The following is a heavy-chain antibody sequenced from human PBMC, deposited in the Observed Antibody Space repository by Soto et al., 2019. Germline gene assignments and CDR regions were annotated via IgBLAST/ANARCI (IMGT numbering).Heavy chain of an antibody. Sequence: SETLSLTCTVSGGSISRYFWSLIRQPPGKGLQWIGHIYYSGSTDYNPSLKSRVAISVDASKTHFSLRLNSVTAADAAVYYCATYDSPYYYLDVWGKGPTVTVSS. CDR3: ATYDSPYYYLDV. CDR2: IYYSGST. V-gene: IGHV4-59*13. J-gene: IGHJ6*03. CDR1: GGSISRYF. D-gene: IGHD3-16*01.